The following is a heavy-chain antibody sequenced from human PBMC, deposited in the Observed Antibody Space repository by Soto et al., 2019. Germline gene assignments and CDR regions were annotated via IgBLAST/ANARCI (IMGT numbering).Heavy chain of an antibody. CDR3: ARVGGVAARTFDY. CDR2: IYYSGST. J-gene: IGHJ4*02. D-gene: IGHD6-6*01. V-gene: IGHV4-59*02. Sequence: SETLSLTCTVSGGSVNDFYWSWIRQPPGKGLEWIGYIYYSGSTDYNPSLKGRVTISVDTSKNQFSLKLRSVTAADTAVYYCARVGGVAARTFDYWGQGTLVTVSS. CDR1: GGSVNDFY.